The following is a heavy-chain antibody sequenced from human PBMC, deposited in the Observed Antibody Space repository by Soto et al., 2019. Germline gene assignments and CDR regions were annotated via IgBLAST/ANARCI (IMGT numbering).Heavy chain of an antibody. J-gene: IGHJ5*02. Sequence: GESLKISCKGSGYSFTSYWIGWVRQMPGKGLEWMGIIYPGDSYTNYNPSFQGHVTISADKSLSTAYLQWDSLRASDTATYYCARGGPQVVHNWVDPWGQGTLVTVSS. CDR1: GYSFTSYW. CDR2: IYPGDSYT. V-gene: IGHV5-51*01. D-gene: IGHD2-15*01. CDR3: ARGGPQVVHNWVDP.